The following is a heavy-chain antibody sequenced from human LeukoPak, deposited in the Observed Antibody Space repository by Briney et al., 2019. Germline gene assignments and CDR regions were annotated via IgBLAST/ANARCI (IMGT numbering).Heavy chain of an antibody. Sequence: PGGSLRLSCAASGFTFSSYAMHWVRQAPGKGLEWVAVISYDGRNKYYADSVKGRFTISRDNSKNTLYLQMNSLRAEDTAVYYCAKDEVFSSGWYFDYWGQGTLVTVSS. V-gene: IGHV3-30*04. J-gene: IGHJ4*02. CDR3: AKDEVFSSGWYFDY. D-gene: IGHD6-19*01. CDR1: GFTFSSYA. CDR2: ISYDGRNK.